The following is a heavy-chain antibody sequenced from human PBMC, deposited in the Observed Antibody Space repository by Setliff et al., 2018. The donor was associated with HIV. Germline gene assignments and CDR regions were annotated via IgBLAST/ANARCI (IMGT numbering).Heavy chain of an antibody. CDR2: IYYIGNT. CDR3: ARVPRITTLRNAFDI. D-gene: IGHD3-3*01. J-gene: IGHJ3*02. V-gene: IGHV4-31*03. Sequence: SETLSLTCTVSGGSISGGGYYWSWIRQHPGKGLDWIGNIYYIGNTDYNPSLKSRVTISIDTSKNQFSLKLSSVTAADTAICYCARVPRITTLRNAFDIWGQGTMVTVSS. CDR1: GGSISGGGYY.